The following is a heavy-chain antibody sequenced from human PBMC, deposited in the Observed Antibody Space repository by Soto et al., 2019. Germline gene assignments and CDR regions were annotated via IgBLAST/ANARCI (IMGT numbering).Heavy chain of an antibody. D-gene: IGHD2-8*01. V-gene: IGHV5-51*01. CDR1: GYTFTTFW. Sequence: ESLQISCMGSGYTFTTFWIAWVRQMPGEGLEWMGIIYPGDSDVRYSPSFQGQVTISVDKSISTAYLQWSSLKASDSAMYYCARGYCTTSICDPWFDPWGQGTLVTVSS. J-gene: IGHJ5*02. CDR2: IYPGDSDV. CDR3: ARGYCTTSICDPWFDP.